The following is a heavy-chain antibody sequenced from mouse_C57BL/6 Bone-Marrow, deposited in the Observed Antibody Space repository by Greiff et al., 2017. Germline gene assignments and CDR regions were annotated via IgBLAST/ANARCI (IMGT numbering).Heavy chain of an antibody. CDR3: TAHYYGSSWGFAY. V-gene: IGHV14-1*01. CDR2: IDPEDGDT. CDR1: GFNIKDYY. D-gene: IGHD1-1*01. Sequence: EVKLVESGAELVRPGASVKLSCTASGFNIKDYYMHWVKQRPEQGLEWIGRIDPEDGDTEYAPKFQGKATMTADTSSNTAYLQLSSLTSEDTAVYYCTAHYYGSSWGFAYWGQGTLVTVSA. J-gene: IGHJ3*01.